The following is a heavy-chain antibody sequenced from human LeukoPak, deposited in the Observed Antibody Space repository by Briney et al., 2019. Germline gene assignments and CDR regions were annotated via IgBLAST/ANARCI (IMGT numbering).Heavy chain of an antibody. Sequence: PGGSLRLSCAVSGFTFSSYAMIWVRQAPGRGLVWVSSIGASGDSIYYTDSVKGRFTISRDNSKNTLYLQMNSLRAEDTAVYYCAKDDPYYYDSSGSEPFDYWGQGTLVTVSS. V-gene: IGHV3-23*01. J-gene: IGHJ4*02. CDR1: GFTFSSYA. CDR2: IGASGDSI. CDR3: AKDDPYYYDSSGSEPFDY. D-gene: IGHD3-22*01.